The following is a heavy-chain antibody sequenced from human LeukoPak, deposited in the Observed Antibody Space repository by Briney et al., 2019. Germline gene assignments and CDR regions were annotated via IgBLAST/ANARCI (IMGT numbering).Heavy chain of an antibody. CDR3: AKDAGSEYYDY. V-gene: IGHV3-30*02. CDR2: IWYDGSNE. D-gene: IGHD3-10*01. CDR1: GFTFSNYG. Sequence: GGSLRLSCAASGFTFSNYGMPWVRQAPGKGLEWVAVIWYDGSNEYYGDSVKGRFTISRDNSKNSLYLQMNSLRAEDTAVYYCAKDAGSEYYDYWGQGTLVTVSS. J-gene: IGHJ4*02.